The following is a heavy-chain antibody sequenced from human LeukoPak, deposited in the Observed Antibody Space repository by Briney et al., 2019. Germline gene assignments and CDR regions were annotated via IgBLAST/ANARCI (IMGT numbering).Heavy chain of an antibody. CDR2: ISAYNGNT. D-gene: IGHD6-19*01. J-gene: IGHJ6*02. CDR3: AREGSSGRYRTSYYYYGMDV. CDR1: GYTFTSYG. V-gene: IGHV1-18*01. Sequence: ASVKVSCKASGYTFTSYGISWVRQAPGQGLEWMGWISAYNGNTNYAQKLQGRVTMTTDTSTSTAYMELRSLRSDDTAVYYCAREGSSGRYRTSYYYYGMDVWGQGTTVTVSS.